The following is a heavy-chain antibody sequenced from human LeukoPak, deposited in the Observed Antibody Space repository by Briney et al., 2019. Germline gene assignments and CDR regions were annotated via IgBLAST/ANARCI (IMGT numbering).Heavy chain of an antibody. J-gene: IGHJ3*02. CDR3: ATRAGSDWGAGAFDI. CDR2: FDPEDGET. V-gene: IGHV1-24*01. D-gene: IGHD1-26*01. CDR1: GYTLTELS. Sequence: VASVKVSCKVSGYTLTELSMHWVRQAPGKGLEWMGGFDPEDGETIYAQKFQGRVTMTEDTSTDTAYMELSSLRSEDTAVYYCATRAGSDWGAGAFDIWGQGTMVTVSS.